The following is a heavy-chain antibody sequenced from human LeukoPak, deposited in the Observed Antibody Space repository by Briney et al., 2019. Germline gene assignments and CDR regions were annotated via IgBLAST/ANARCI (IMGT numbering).Heavy chain of an antibody. CDR1: GFTFSSYA. J-gene: IGHJ4*02. D-gene: IGHD6-19*01. V-gene: IGHV3-23*01. CDR3: AKGSSSGWPYYFDY. Sequence: GGSLRPSCAASGFTFSSYAMSWVRQAPEKGLEWVSAITGGGGSTYYADSVKGRVTISRDNSKNTLYLQMNSLRADDTAVYYCAKGSSSGWPYYFDYWGQGTLVTVSS. CDR2: ITGGGGST.